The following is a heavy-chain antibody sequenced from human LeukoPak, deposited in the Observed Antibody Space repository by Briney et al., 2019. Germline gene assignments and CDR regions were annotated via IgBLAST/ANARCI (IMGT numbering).Heavy chain of an antibody. Sequence: PGGSLRLSCAASGFTFDNYAMNWVRQAPGKGLEWVANIKQDGSEKYYVDSVKGRFTISRDNAKNSLYLQMNSLRAEDTALYYCARVGYDYVWGSYRYIWYFDYWGQGTLVTVSS. CDR3: ARVGYDYVWGSYRYIWYFDY. V-gene: IGHV3-7*03. CDR1: GFTFDNYA. CDR2: IKQDGSEK. J-gene: IGHJ4*02. D-gene: IGHD3-16*02.